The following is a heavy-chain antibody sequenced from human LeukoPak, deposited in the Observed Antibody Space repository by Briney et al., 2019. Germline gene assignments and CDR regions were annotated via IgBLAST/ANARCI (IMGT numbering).Heavy chain of an antibody. V-gene: IGHV1-2*02. CDR2: INPNSGGT. D-gene: IGHD3-9*01. CDR3: ASYYTILTGYYTDAFDI. J-gene: IGHJ3*02. Sequence: ASVKVSCKASGYTFTDYYIHWVRQAPGQGLEWMGWINPNSGGTNYAQKFEGRVTMTRDTSITTAYMELIRLRSDDTAVYYCASYYTILTGYYTDAFDIWGQGTMVTISS. CDR1: GYTFTDYY.